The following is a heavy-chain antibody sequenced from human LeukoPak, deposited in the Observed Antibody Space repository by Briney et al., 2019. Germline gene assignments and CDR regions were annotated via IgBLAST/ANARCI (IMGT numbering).Heavy chain of an antibody. Sequence: GASVKVSCKASGGTFSSYAISWVRQAPGQGLEWMGRIIPILGIANYAQKFQGRVTITADKSTSTAYMELSSLRSEDTAVYYCARDAGRKDQLLSDYWGQGTLATVSS. CDR2: IIPILGIA. CDR1: GGTFSSYA. CDR3: ARDAGRKDQLLSDY. D-gene: IGHD2-2*01. V-gene: IGHV1-69*04. J-gene: IGHJ4*02.